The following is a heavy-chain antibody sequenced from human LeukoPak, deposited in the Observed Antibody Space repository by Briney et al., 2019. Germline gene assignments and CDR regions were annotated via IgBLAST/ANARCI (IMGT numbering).Heavy chain of an antibody. CDR1: GFTFSNAW. V-gene: IGHV3-15*01. J-gene: IGHJ4*02. CDR3: TTDAAGDYVVESFDY. D-gene: IGHD4-17*01. Sequence: GGSLRLSCAASGFTFSNAWMSWVRQAPGKGLEWVGRIKSKTDGGTTDYAAPVKGGFTISRDDSKNTLYLQMNSLKTEDTAVYYCTTDAAGDYVVESFDYWGQGTLVTVSS. CDR2: IKSKTDGGTT.